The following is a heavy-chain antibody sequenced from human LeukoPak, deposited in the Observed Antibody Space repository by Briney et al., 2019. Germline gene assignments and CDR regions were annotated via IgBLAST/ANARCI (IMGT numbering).Heavy chain of an antibody. Sequence: SETLSLTCTVSGGSISSYYWSWIRQPAGKGLEWIGRIYTSGSTNYNPSLKSRVTMSVDTSKNQFSLKLSSVTAADTAVYYCARSTPQYYDSSGHYYTALHLDYWGQGTLVTVSS. V-gene: IGHV4-4*07. CDR3: ARSTPQYYDSSGHYYTALHLDY. CDR1: GGSISSYY. CDR2: IYTSGST. D-gene: IGHD3-22*01. J-gene: IGHJ4*02.